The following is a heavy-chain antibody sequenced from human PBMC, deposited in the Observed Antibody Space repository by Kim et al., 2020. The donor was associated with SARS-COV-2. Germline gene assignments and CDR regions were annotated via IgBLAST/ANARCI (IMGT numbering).Heavy chain of an antibody. J-gene: IGHJ3*02. Sequence: GGSLRLSCAASGFTFSDSPMHWVRQASGKGLEWVGRIKSKANSYATAYAASVRGRFIISRDDSKNTAYLQMNSLKTEDTAVYYCTRIPGTPFAFWDAFD. V-gene: IGHV3-73*01. D-gene: IGHD1-1*01. CDR2: IKSKANSYAT. CDR3: TRIPGTPFAFWDAFD. CDR1: GFTFSDSP.